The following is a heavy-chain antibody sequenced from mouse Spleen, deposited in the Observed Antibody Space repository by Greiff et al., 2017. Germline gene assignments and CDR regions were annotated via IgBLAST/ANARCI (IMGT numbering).Heavy chain of an antibody. CDR2: INPSSGYT. Sequence: VMLVESGAELARPGASVKMSCKASGYTFTSYTMHWVKQRPGQGLEWIGYINPSSGYTNYNQKFKDKATLTADKSSSTAYMQLSSLTSEDSAVYYCARWDYGVDYWGQGTTLTVSS. CDR1: GYTFTSYT. D-gene: IGHD1-1*01. CDR3: ARWDYGVDY. V-gene: IGHV1-4*01. J-gene: IGHJ2*01.